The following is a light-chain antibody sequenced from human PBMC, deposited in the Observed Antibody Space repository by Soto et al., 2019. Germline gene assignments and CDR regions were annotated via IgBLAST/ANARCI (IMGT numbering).Light chain of an antibody. CDR2: GTS. J-gene: IGKJ5*01. CDR3: QQDNSFPIT. V-gene: IGKV1D-12*01. CDR1: QGISSW. Sequence: DIQMTQSPSSVSASVGDRVTITCRASQGISSWLGWYQQKPGKAPKLLIYGTSSLQSGVPSRFSGSGSGTDFTLTISSRQPEDFATYYCQQDNSFPITFGQGTRLEIK.